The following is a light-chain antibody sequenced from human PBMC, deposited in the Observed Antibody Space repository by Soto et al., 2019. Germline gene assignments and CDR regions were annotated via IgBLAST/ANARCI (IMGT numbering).Light chain of an antibody. Sequence: EIVLTQSPGTLSLSPGERATLSCRASQSVSSSYLAWYQQKPGQAHRLLISGASSRATGIPDRSSGSGSRTDFTLTISRLEPEYFAVYYCQQYGSSPRTFGQGTKVEI. CDR2: GAS. J-gene: IGKJ1*01. CDR1: QSVSSSY. CDR3: QQYGSSPRT. V-gene: IGKV3-20*01.